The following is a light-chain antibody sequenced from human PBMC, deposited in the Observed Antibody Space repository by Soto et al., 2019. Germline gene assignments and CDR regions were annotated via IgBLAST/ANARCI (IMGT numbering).Light chain of an antibody. J-gene: IGKJ4*01. V-gene: IGKV1-33*01. CDR3: QQYDNLPLT. CDR1: QDIKNY. CDR2: DAS. Sequence: DIQMTQSPSSLSASVGDRVTITCQASQDIKNYLNWYQQKSEKAPKLLIYDASDLETGVPSRFSGSGSGTDFTFTINSLQPEDIATYYCQQYDNLPLTFGGGTKVEIK.